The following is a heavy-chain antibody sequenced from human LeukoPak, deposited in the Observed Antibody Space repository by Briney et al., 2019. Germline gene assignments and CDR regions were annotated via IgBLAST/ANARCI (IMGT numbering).Heavy chain of an antibody. CDR3: AREGFTYYYDSNGSEEAFDI. V-gene: IGHV1-46*01. J-gene: IGHJ3*02. CDR2: INPSGGST. CDR1: GYTFTSHY. Sequence: ASVKVSCKASGYTFTSHYMNWVRQAPGQGLEWMGIINPSGGSTTYAQKFQGRVTMTRDTSTSTVYMELSSLRSEDTAVYYCAREGFTYYYDSNGSEEAFDIWGQGTMVTVSS. D-gene: IGHD3-22*01.